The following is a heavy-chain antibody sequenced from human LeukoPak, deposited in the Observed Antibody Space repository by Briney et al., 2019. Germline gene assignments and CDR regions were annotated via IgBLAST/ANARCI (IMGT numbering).Heavy chain of an antibody. Sequence: PGGSLRLSCAASGFTFSSYSMNWIRQPPGKGLEWIGYIYYSGSTNYNPSLKSRVTISVDTSKNQFSLKLSSVTAADTAVYYCARRAGSGLFDYWGQGTLVTVSS. CDR1: GFTFSSYS. D-gene: IGHD3-10*01. V-gene: IGHV4-59*08. J-gene: IGHJ4*02. CDR2: IYYSGST. CDR3: ARRAGSGLFDY.